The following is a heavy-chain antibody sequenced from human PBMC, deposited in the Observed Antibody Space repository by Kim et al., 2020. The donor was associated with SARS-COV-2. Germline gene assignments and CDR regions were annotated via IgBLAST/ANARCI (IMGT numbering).Heavy chain of an antibody. D-gene: IGHD3-10*01. CDR3: ASALLWFGELRFRDYYYGMDV. J-gene: IGHJ6*02. V-gene: IGHV1-8*01. CDR1: GYTFSSYD. CDR2: MNPNSGNT. Sequence: SVKVSCKASGYTFSSYDINWVRQATGQGLEWMGWMNPNSGNTGYAQKFQGRVTMTRNTSISTAYMELSSLRSEDTAVYYCASALLWFGELRFRDYYYGMDVWGQGTTVTVSS.